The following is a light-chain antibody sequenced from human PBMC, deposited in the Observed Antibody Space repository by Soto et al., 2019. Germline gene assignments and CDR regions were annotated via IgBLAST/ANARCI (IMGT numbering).Light chain of an antibody. CDR2: GAS. CDR3: QQSYTTPLT. Sequence: DIQLTQSPSFLSASVGDRVTITCRASQGIRSYLAWYQQRPGKAPELLIYGASTLRPGGASRFSGSGSGTYFTLTISSLQPEDLATYYCQQSYTTPLTFGGGTKVDIK. J-gene: IGKJ4*01. V-gene: IGKV1-39*01. CDR1: QGIRSY.